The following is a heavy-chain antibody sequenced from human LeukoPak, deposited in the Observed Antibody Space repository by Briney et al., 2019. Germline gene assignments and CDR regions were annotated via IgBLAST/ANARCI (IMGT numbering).Heavy chain of an antibody. J-gene: IGHJ4*02. Sequence: GGTPRLSCAGSGFTFSNYGMSWVRQAPGKGLEWVSAISGSGSNTHYADSVKGRFTISRDNSKNTLYLQMNSLRAEDTAVYYCAKTKYCGGDCYSWYFDYWGQETLVTVSS. CDR3: AKTKYCGGDCYSWYFDY. V-gene: IGHV3-23*01. CDR1: GFTFSNYG. D-gene: IGHD2-21*02. CDR2: ISGSGSNT.